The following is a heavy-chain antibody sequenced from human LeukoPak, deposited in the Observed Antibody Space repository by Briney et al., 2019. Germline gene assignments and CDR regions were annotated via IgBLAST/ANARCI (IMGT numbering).Heavy chain of an antibody. CDR2: ISTSGTNI. V-gene: IGHV3-11*01. Sequence: GGSLRLSCAASGFTFTDYYMTWIRQAPGKGLEWVSYISTSGTNIYYADSVKGRFTISRDNTRKSLYLQINNLRAEDTAAYYCARKTASGPFDCWGQGTLVTVAS. CDR1: GFTFTDYY. CDR3: ARKTASGPFDC. J-gene: IGHJ4*02.